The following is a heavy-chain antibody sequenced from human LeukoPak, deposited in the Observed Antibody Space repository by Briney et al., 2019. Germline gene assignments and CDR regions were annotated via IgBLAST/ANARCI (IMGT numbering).Heavy chain of an antibody. J-gene: IGHJ4*02. CDR1: GYTFINYG. Sequence: ASVKVSCTASGYTFINYGVCWVRQAPGQGLEWMGWISGYDGNANYAQRFQGRVTMTTDTSTSAAYLELRSLTSDDTAVYYCARDGVAAAAFLDHWGQGTLVTVSS. D-gene: IGHD6-13*01. V-gene: IGHV1-18*01. CDR3: ARDGVAAAAFLDH. CDR2: ISGYDGNA.